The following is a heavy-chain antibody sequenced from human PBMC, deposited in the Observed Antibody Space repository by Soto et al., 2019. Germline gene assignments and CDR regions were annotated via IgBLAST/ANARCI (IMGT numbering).Heavy chain of an antibody. D-gene: IGHD3-10*01. CDR3: ARDAKGVREFISLFDP. Sequence: QVQLLQSGAEVKKPGASVKVSCKASGYTFSNFVINWVRQAPGQGLEWMGWIAAYNGNTYYAQHFQGRVTMTTDTATNTAYMELRCLRSCDTAVYYCARDAKGVREFISLFDPWGQGPLVTSSP. V-gene: IGHV1-18*01. CDR2: IAAYNGNT. CDR1: GYTFSNFV. J-gene: IGHJ5*02.